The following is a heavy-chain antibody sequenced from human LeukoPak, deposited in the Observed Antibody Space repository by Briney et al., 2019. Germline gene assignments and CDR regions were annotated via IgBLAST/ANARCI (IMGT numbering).Heavy chain of an antibody. CDR2: IDPSDSYT. V-gene: IGHV5-10-1*01. J-gene: IGHJ5*02. D-gene: IGHD3-10*01. CDR3: ATERTSGRNWFDP. Sequence: GESLKISCKGSGYSFTTYWFSWVRQMPGKGLEWMGRIDPSDSYTKYSPSFQGHVTISVDKSVSTAYLQWSSLKSSDTAIYFCATERTSGRNWFDPWGQGTLVTVSS. CDR1: GYSFTTYW.